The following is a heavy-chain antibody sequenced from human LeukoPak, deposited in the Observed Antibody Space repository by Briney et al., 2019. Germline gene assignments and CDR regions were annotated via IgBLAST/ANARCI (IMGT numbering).Heavy chain of an antibody. V-gene: IGHV4-4*07. D-gene: IGHD3-9*01. CDR3: ARGDYDILTGYSLFDY. Sequence: SETLSLTCTVSGGSISSHYWSWIRQPAGKGLEWIGRIYTSGSTNYNPSLKSRVTMSVDTSKNQFSLKLSSVTAADTAVYYCARGDYDILTGYSLFDYWGQGTLVTVSS. CDR1: GGSISSHY. J-gene: IGHJ4*02. CDR2: IYTSGST.